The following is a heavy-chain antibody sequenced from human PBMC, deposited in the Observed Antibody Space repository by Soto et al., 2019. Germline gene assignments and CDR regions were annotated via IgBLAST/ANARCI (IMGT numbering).Heavy chain of an antibody. D-gene: IGHD1-20*01. J-gene: IGHJ5*02. Sequence: SETLSLTCTVSGAPINSDYWSWIRQSPGKGLEWIGYIYHIGSTDYNPSLKSRVTISIDKSKNQFSLNLRSVTAADTAVYFCATFKYKSVCNWFDPWGQGTQVTVSS. V-gene: IGHV4-59*03. CDR2: IYHIGST. CDR3: ATFKYKSVCNWFDP. CDR1: GAPINSDY.